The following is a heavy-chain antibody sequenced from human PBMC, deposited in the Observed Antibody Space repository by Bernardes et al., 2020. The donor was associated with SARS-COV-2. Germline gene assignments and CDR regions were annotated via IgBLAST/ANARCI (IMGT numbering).Heavy chain of an antibody. J-gene: IGHJ3*02. CDR2: IYYSGST. D-gene: IGHD3-22*01. V-gene: IGHV4-59*01. Sequence: SETLSLTCTVSGGSISSYYWSWIRQPPGKGLEWIGYIYYSGSTNYNPSLKSRVTISVDTSKNQFSLKLSSVTAADTAVYYCARGWITMIVVEDFDIWGQGTMVTVSS. CDR3: ARGWITMIVVEDFDI. CDR1: GGSISSYY.